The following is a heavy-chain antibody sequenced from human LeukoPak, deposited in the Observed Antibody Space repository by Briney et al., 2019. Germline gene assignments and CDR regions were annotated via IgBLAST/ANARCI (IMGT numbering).Heavy chain of an antibody. Sequence: ASVKVSCKASGYTFTGYYMHWVRQAPGQGLEWMGWINPNSGGTNYAQKFQGWVTMTRDTSISTAYMELSRLRSDDTAVYYCARRHCTNGVYYYFDYWGQGTLVTVSS. CDR1: GYTFTGYY. CDR2: INPNSGGT. V-gene: IGHV1-2*04. J-gene: IGHJ4*02. D-gene: IGHD2-8*01. CDR3: ARRHCTNGVYYYFDY.